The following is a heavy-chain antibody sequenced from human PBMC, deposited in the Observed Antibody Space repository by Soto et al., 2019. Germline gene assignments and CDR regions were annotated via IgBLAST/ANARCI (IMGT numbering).Heavy chain of an antibody. D-gene: IGHD5-18*01. CDR1: GGSFSSYH. CDR2: INHLTTT. Sequence: SETLSLTCAVYGGSFSSYHWSWIRQTPGKGLEWIGEINHLTTTNYNPSLKSRVIISLDTPMNQFSLKLSSVTAADTAVYYCARGYDTALAPIFWGQGILVTVSS. CDR3: ARGYDTALAPIF. J-gene: IGHJ4*02. V-gene: IGHV4-34*01.